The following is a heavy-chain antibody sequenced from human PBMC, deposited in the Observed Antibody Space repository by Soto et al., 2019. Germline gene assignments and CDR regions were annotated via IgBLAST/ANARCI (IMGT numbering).Heavy chain of an antibody. Sequence: SETLSLTCTVSGGSISSYYWSWIRQPPGKGLEWIGYIYYSGSTNYNPSLKSRVTISVDTSKNQFSLKLSSVTAADTAVYYCARDRLRLYGMDVWGQGTTVTVAS. D-gene: IGHD5-12*01. CDR1: GGSISSYY. CDR2: IYYSGST. V-gene: IGHV4-59*01. CDR3: ARDRLRLYGMDV. J-gene: IGHJ6*02.